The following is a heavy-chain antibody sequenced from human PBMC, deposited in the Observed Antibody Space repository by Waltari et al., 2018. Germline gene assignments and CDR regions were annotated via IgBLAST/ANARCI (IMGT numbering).Heavy chain of an antibody. CDR2: IFWNDNK. CDR3: LNVRTDNSGYFPNYFDS. V-gene: IGHV2-5*01. Sequence: QSTLRESGPRLVKPSQTLTVTCTFSGLSLITSGVRVGWILQPPGKALESLALIFWNDNKHASPSLQPRLTITKDSSKSPVVLTMTNMAPFDTAAYYCLNVRTDNSGYFPNYFDSWGQGTLVTVYS. CDR1: GLSLITSGVR. D-gene: IGHD6-19*01. J-gene: IGHJ4*02.